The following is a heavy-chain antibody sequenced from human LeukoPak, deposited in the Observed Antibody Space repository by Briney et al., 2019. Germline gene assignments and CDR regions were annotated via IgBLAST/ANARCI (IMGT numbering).Heavy chain of an antibody. CDR3: ARISSSNWYNERGAFDV. CDR2: VYYTGST. CDR1: GGSISSYY. D-gene: IGHD6-13*01. Sequence: SETLSLTCTVSGGSISSYYWSWVRQPPGKGLEWVGFVYYTGSTNYSPSLKSRVTISVDTSKNQFSLKLRSVTAADTAVYYCARISSSNWYNERGAFDVWGQGTMVTVSA. J-gene: IGHJ3*01. V-gene: IGHV4-59*01.